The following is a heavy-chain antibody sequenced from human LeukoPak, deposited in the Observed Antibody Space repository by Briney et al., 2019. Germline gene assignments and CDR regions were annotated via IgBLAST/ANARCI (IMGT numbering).Heavy chain of an antibody. CDR1: GYSISSSNW. D-gene: IGHD1-26*01. Sequence: PSETLSLTCAVSGYSISSSNWWGWIRQPPGKGLEWIGEINHSGSTNYNPSLKSRVTISVDTSKNQFSLKLSSVTAADTAVYYCARGDPWSTYDYWGQGTLVTVSS. CDR2: INHSGST. J-gene: IGHJ4*02. V-gene: IGHV4-4*02. CDR3: ARGDPWSTYDY.